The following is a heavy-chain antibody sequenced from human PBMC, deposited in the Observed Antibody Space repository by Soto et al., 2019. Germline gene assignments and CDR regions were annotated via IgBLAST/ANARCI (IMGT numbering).Heavy chain of an antibody. D-gene: IGHD6-19*01. CDR3: AKDRKSGSGWYWDY. V-gene: IGHV3-23*01. CDR1: GFTFSSYA. CDR2: ISGSGGST. J-gene: IGHJ4*02. Sequence: GGSLRLSCAVSGFTFSSYAMSWVRQAPGKGLEWVSGISGSGGSTYSADSVKGRFTISRDNSKNTLYLQMNSLRVEDTAVYYCAKDRKSGSGWYWDYWGQGTLVTV.